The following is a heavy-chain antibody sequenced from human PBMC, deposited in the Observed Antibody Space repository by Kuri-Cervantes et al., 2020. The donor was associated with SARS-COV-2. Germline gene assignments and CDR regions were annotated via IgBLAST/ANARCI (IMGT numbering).Heavy chain of an antibody. CDR3: AKALPGVTIFGVVIMSEGENYYYGMDV. Sequence: GGSLRLSCVASGFTFKSYGIHWIRQAPGKGLEWVAVVSYDGTNNYYADSVKGRFSITRDNSQSTAYLQLNSLRPEDTAVYYCAKALPGVTIFGVVIMSEGENYYYGMDVWGQGTTVTVSS. J-gene: IGHJ6*02. V-gene: IGHV3-30*18. CDR2: VSYDGTNN. D-gene: IGHD3-3*01. CDR1: GFTFKSYG.